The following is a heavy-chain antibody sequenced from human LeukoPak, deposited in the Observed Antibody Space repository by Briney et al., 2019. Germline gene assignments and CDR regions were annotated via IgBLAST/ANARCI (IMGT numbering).Heavy chain of an antibody. Sequence: GSLRLSCAASGFTFSSNAMSWVRQAPGKGLEWIGRMYTRGNTNYNPSLKSRVTMSVDTSKNQFSLNMTSVTAADTAVYYCARDSAEYYYGMDVWGQGTTVTVSS. V-gene: IGHV4-4*07. CDR2: MYTRGNT. D-gene: IGHD3-10*01. CDR1: GFTFSSNA. J-gene: IGHJ6*02. CDR3: ARDSAEYYYGMDV.